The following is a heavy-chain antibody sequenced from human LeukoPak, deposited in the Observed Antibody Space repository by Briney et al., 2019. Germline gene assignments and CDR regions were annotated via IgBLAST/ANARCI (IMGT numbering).Heavy chain of an antibody. V-gene: IGHV4-4*09. D-gene: IGHD1-26*01. CDR1: GASISHFY. CDR3: ARLGGYHDF. Sequence: SETPSLTCTVSGASISHFYWSWIRQTPEKGLEWMGHVHTSGGSTYYPSLKTRLTMSIDTSRSQLSLKLTSVTAADTAVYFCARLGGYHDFWSQGALVTVSS. J-gene: IGHJ4*02. CDR2: VHTSGGS.